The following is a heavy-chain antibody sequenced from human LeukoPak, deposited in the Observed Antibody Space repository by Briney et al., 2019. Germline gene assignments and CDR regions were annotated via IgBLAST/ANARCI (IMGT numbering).Heavy chain of an antibody. D-gene: IGHD3-22*01. Sequence: ASVKVSCKVSGYTLTELSMHWVRQAPGKGLEWMGGFDPEDGETIYAQKFQGRVTMTEDTSTDTAYMELSSLRSEDTAVYYCARDFAYYYDSSGYYPGLDVWGQGTTVTVSS. CDR2: FDPEDGET. J-gene: IGHJ6*02. CDR1: GYTLTELS. V-gene: IGHV1-24*01. CDR3: ARDFAYYYDSSGYYPGLDV.